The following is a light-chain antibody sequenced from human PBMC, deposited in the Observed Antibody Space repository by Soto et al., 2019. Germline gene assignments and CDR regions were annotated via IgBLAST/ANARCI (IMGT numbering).Light chain of an antibody. V-gene: IGLV1-40*01. CDR3: CSYAGSRTYL. J-gene: IGLJ1*01. CDR2: DNS. Sequence: QAVVTQPPSVSGAPGQRVTISCTGNSSNIGAGFDVHWYQQLPGTAPKLLIYDNSNRPSGVPDRFSGSKSGTSASLAITGLQAEDGTDYYCCSYAGSRTYLFGTGTKLTVL. CDR1: SSNIGAGFD.